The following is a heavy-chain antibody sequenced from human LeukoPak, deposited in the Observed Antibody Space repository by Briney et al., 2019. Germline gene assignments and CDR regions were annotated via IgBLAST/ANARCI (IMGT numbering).Heavy chain of an antibody. V-gene: IGHV3-23*01. CDR3: AKEVAIPVAVDAFER. CDR1: GFTFNSYA. D-gene: IGHD6-19*01. Sequence: GGSLRLSCAASGFTFNSYAMSWVRQAPGKGLEWVSAISARVGTTYYADSVKGRFTISRDNSKNTLYLQMNSLGAEDTAVYYCAKEVAIPVAVDAFERWGQGTLVTVSS. CDR2: ISARVGTT. J-gene: IGHJ3*02.